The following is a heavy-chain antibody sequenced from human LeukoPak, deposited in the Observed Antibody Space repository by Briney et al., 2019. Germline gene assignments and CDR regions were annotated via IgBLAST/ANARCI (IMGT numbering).Heavy chain of an antibody. CDR3: ARTASCGTNCYSYFDY. CDR1: GYTFTGYY. J-gene: IGHJ4*02. D-gene: IGHD2-21*01. Sequence: ASVKVSCKASGYTFTGYYIHWVRQAPGQGLELMGWINPNSGGTYHAQTFQARVTVTRDTSTSTAYMELSRLRSDDTALYYCARTASCGTNCYSYFDYWGQGTLVTVSS. CDR2: INPNSGGT. V-gene: IGHV1-2*02.